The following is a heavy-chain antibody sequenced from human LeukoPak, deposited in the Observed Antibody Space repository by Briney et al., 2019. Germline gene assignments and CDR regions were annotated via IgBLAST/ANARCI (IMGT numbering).Heavy chain of an antibody. D-gene: IGHD1-26*01. J-gene: IGHJ2*01. CDR3: ARDVYSGSHGGWYFDL. V-gene: IGHV4-30-4*08. CDR2: IYYSGST. Sequence: SETLSLTCAVYGGSFSDYYWSWIRQPPGKGLEWIGYIYYSGSTYYNPSLKSRVTISVDTSKNQFSLKLSSVTAADTAVYYCARDVYSGSHGGWYFDLWGRGTLVTVSS. CDR1: GGSFSDYY.